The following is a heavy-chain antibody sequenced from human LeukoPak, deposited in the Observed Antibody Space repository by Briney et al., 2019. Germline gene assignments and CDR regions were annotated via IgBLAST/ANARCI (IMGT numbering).Heavy chain of an antibody. D-gene: IGHD3-16*02. V-gene: IGHV3-30*19. J-gene: IGHJ6*02. Sequence: GGSLRLSCAASGFTFSSYGMHWVRQAPGKGLEWVAVIWYDGSNKYYADSVKGRFTISRDNSKNTLYLQMNSLRAEDAAVYYCARDGIRLGELSYYGMDVWGQGTTVTVSS. CDR3: ARDGIRLGELSYYGMDV. CDR1: GFTFSSYG. CDR2: IWYDGSNK.